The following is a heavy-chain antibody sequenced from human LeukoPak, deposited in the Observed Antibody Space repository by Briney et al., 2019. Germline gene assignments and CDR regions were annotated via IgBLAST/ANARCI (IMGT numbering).Heavy chain of an antibody. V-gene: IGHV4-39*07. CDR1: GGSISSTSYY. CDR3: AREYGSGSEFDP. Sequence: SETLSLTCVVSGGSISSTSYYWGWIRQPPGKGLEWIGSIYYSGSTYYNPSLKSRVTISVDTSKDQFSLNLTSVTAADTAVYYCAREYGSGSEFDPWGQGTLVTVSS. D-gene: IGHD3-10*01. CDR2: IYYSGST. J-gene: IGHJ5*02.